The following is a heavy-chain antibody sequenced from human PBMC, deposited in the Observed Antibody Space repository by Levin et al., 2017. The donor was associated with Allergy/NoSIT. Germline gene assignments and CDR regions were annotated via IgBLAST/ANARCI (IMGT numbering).Heavy chain of an antibody. J-gene: IGHJ4*02. V-gene: IGHV3-30*18. CDR1: GFTFSSYG. CDR2: ISYDGSNK. CDR3: AKDRARSGQYQFDY. Sequence: LSLTCAASGFTFSSYGMHWVRQAPGKGLEWVAVISYDGSNKYYADSVKGRFTISRDNSKNTLYLQMNSLRAEDTAVYYCAKDRARSGQYQFDYWGQGTLVTVSS. D-gene: IGHD2-15*01.